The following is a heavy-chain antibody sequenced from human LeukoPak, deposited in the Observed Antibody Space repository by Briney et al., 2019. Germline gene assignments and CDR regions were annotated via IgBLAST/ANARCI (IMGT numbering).Heavy chain of an antibody. V-gene: IGHV3-48*03. D-gene: IGHD3-22*01. CDR3: AKDSSYYFDSTGYYDY. Sequence: GGSLRLSCAASGFTFSSYEMNWLRQAPGKGLEWVSYISSSGSTIYYADSVKGPFTISRDNSKNTLYLQMNSLRAEDTAIYYCAKDSSYYFDSTGYYDYWGQGNLVTVSS. CDR2: ISSSGSTI. J-gene: IGHJ4*02. CDR1: GFTFSSYE.